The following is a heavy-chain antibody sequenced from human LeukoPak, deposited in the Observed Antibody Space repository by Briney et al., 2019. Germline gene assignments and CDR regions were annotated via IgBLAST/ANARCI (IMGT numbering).Heavy chain of an antibody. J-gene: IGHJ4*02. D-gene: IGHD3-10*01. CDR2: IIPILGIA. Sequence: SVKVSCKASGGTFSSYAISWERQAPGQGLEWMGRIIPILGIANYAQKFQGRVTITADKSTSTAYMELSSLRSEDTAVYYCARDGPLAMVRGVIIIRTFDYWGQGTLVTVSS. V-gene: IGHV1-69*04. CDR3: ARDGPLAMVRGVIIIRTFDY. CDR1: GGTFSSYA.